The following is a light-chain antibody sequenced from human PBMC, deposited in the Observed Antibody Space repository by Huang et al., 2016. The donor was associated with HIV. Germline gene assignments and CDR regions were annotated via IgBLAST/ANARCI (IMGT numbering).Light chain of an antibody. Sequence: EVVLTQSPPTLSLLPGETATLSCRASQTIGTYVAWYQQRPGQGPRLLIYDGSNRAAGVLARISGAGSGTTVTLSISGLESEDFGVYYCQQRRSWPLTFGGGTKVEV. CDR3: QQRRSWPLT. V-gene: IGKV3-11*01. CDR2: DGS. CDR1: QTIGTY. J-gene: IGKJ4*01.